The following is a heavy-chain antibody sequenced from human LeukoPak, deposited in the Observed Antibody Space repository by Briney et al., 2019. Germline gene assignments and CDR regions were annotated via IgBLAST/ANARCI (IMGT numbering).Heavy chain of an antibody. CDR3: AKDQLWLGNHFDY. D-gene: IGHD6-19*01. J-gene: IGHJ4*02. CDR1: GFTFSNHG. Sequence: GGSLRLSCAASGFTFSNHGMHWVRQAPGKGLEWVAIISYDGSNKYYADSVKGRFTISRDNSKNTLYLQMNSLRAEDTAVYYCAKDQLWLGNHFDYWGQGTLVTISS. CDR2: ISYDGSNK. V-gene: IGHV3-30*18.